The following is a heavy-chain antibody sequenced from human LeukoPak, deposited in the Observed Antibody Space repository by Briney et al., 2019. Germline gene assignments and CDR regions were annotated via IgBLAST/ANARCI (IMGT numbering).Heavy chain of an antibody. Sequence: GASVKVSCKASGYTFTGYYMHWVRQATGQGLEWMGWMNPNSGNTGYAQKFQGRVTITRNTSISTAYMELSSLRSEDTAVYYCARGLIIGNWFDPWGQGTLVTVSS. CDR2: MNPNSGNT. CDR1: GYTFTGYY. J-gene: IGHJ5*02. CDR3: ARGLIIGNWFDP. D-gene: IGHD2-8*01. V-gene: IGHV1-8*03.